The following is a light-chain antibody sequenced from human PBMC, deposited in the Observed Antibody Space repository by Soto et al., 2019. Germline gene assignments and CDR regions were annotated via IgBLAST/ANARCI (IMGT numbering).Light chain of an antibody. CDR3: QQYGSSPIMYT. V-gene: IGKV3-20*01. CDR1: QSVGDSY. Sequence: EIVLAQSPGTLSLSPGDRVTLSCRARQSVGDSYFAWYQHKPAQAPRLLIYDTSNRVTGIPARFSGGGSWTDYTLTISGLEPEDFSVYYGQQYGSSPIMYTFGQGTTLEI. J-gene: IGKJ2*01. CDR2: DTS.